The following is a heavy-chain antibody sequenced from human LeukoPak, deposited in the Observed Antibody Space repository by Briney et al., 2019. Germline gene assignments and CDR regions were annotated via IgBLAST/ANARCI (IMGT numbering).Heavy chain of an antibody. CDR1: GFAFDEHG. V-gene: IGHV3-20*04. CDR2: INWSGGST. Sequence: GGSLRLSCTASGFAFDEHGMSWLRQVPGKGLEWVSGINWSGGSTGYAHPLRGRFTISRDNAKNSLYLQMDSLRAEDTALYYCARAPITSPFYFDYWGQGTLVTVSS. J-gene: IGHJ4*02. D-gene: IGHD2-2*01. CDR3: ARAPITSPFYFDY.